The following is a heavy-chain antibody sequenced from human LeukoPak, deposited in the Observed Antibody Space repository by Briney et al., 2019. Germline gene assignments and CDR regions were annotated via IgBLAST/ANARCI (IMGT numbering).Heavy chain of an antibody. V-gene: IGHV4-61*02. CDR3: ARGIGTSYDSSRDAFDI. D-gene: IGHD3-22*01. CDR1: AGSINSGDYY. Sequence: SQTLSLPCAVSAGSINSGDYYWSWIRQPAGKGLEWIGRIYSPGTNYNYNPSLKSRVTISIDTSKNQSSLKLTSVTAADTAVYYRARGIGTSYDSSRDAFDIWGQGTMVTVSS. CDR2: IYSPGT. J-gene: IGHJ3*02.